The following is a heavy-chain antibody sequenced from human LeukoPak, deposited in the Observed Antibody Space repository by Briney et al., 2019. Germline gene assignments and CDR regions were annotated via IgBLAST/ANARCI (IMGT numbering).Heavy chain of an antibody. D-gene: IGHD6-13*01. Sequence: SETLSLTCTVSGGSISSGGYYWSWIRQHPGKGLEWIGCIYYSGSTYYNPSLKSRVTISVDTSKNQFSLKLSSVTAADTAVYYCARAYLSSSSSLDYWGQGTLVTVSS. CDR2: IYYSGST. CDR1: GGSISSGGYY. V-gene: IGHV4-31*03. CDR3: ARAYLSSSSSLDY. J-gene: IGHJ4*02.